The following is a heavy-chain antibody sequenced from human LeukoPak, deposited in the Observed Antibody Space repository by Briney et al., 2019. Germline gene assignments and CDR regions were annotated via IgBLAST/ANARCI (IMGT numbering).Heavy chain of an antibody. D-gene: IGHD5-18*01. Sequence: ASVKVSCKASGYTFTSYYMHWVRQAPGQGLEWMGIINPSGGSTSYAQKFQGRVTMTRDMSTSTVYMELSSLRSEDTAVYYCARDGYSYGFDYYYYYYMDVWGKGTTVTVSS. J-gene: IGHJ6*03. V-gene: IGHV1-46*01. CDR1: GYTFTSYY. CDR2: INPSGGST. CDR3: ARDGYSYGFDYYYYYYMDV.